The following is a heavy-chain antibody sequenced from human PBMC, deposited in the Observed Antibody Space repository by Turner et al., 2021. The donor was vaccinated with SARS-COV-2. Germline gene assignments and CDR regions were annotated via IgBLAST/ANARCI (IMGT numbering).Heavy chain of an antibody. V-gene: IGHV4-39*01. CDR3: ARVEASWGKRGMDV. CDR2: IYYSGST. D-gene: IGHD3-16*01. J-gene: IGHJ6*02. CDR1: GDSVSSSTNY. Sequence: QLQLQESGPGLVKPSETLSLTCTVSGDSVSSSTNYWGWIRQPPGKGLEWIATIYYSGSTYYNASLKSRVIVSLDTSKNQVSLKLTSVTAADTAVYYCARVEASWGKRGMDVWGQGTTVTVSS.